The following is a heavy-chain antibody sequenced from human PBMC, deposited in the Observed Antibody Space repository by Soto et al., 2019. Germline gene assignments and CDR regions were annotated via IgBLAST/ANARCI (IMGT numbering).Heavy chain of an antibody. J-gene: IGHJ6*02. CDR2: IWYDGSNK. D-gene: IGHD3-9*01. CDR3: ARDPKVKTGFYYYYYGMDV. V-gene: IGHV3-33*01. CDR1: GFTFSSYG. Sequence: PGGSLRLSCAASGFTFSSYGMHWVRQAPGKGLEWVAVIWYDGSNKYYADSVKGRFTISRDNSKNTLYLQMNSLRAEDTAVYYCARDPKVKTGFYYYYYGMDVWGQGTTVTVSS.